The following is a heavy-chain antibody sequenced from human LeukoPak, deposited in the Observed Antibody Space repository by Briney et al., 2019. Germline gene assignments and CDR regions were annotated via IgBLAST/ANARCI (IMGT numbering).Heavy chain of an antibody. CDR2: INPKSGDT. CDR1: GYIFTDFN. Sequence: ASVKVSCKASGYIFTDFNIHWVRQAPGHGLEWLGYINPKSGDTKYAQKFQGRVTMTRDTAISTAYMELSRLTSDDTAVHYCATVTGTWGQGTMVIVSS. D-gene: IGHD3-10*01. J-gene: IGHJ3*01. CDR3: ATVTGT. V-gene: IGHV1-2*02.